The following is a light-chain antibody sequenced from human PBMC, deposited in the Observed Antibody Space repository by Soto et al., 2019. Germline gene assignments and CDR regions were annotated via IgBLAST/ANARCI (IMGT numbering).Light chain of an antibody. CDR1: QSIGSW. J-gene: IGKJ2*01. Sequence: DIQMTQSPSTLSASVGDRVTITCRASQSIGSWLAWYQQKPGKAPKLLIYDASSLESGVPSTFSGSDSGTEFTLTISILQPDDFATYYCQQYNSYSYTFGQGTK. CDR2: DAS. V-gene: IGKV1-5*01. CDR3: QQYNSYSYT.